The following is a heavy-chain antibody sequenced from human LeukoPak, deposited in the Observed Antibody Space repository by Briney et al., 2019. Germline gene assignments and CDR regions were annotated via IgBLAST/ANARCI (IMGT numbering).Heavy chain of an antibody. V-gene: IGHV3-48*03. CDR3: ARDRLMKYYDSSGYHYPNDAFDI. J-gene: IGHJ3*02. Sequence: PGGSLRLSCAASGFTFSIYEMNWVRQAPGKGLEWVSYISSSRSNTIYYADSVKGRFTISRDNAKNSLYLQMNSLRAEDTAVYYCARDRLMKYYDSSGYHYPNDAFDIWGQGTMVTVSS. CDR1: GFTFSIYE. D-gene: IGHD3-22*01. CDR2: ISSSRSNTI.